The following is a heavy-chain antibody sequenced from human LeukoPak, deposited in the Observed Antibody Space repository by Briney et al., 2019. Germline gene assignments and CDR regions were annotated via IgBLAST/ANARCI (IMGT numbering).Heavy chain of an antibody. V-gene: IGHV4-59*01. Sequence: PSETLSLTCSVSVGSIRDSYWSWIRQPLGKGLEWIGYIYNSGTTSYNPSLKGQVTISVDTSKNQFSLKLYSVTAADTAVYYCARGNKYPGVFDYWGQGTLVTVSS. D-gene: IGHD1/OR15-1a*01. CDR1: VGSIRDSY. CDR2: IYNSGTT. J-gene: IGHJ4*02. CDR3: ARGNKYPGVFDY.